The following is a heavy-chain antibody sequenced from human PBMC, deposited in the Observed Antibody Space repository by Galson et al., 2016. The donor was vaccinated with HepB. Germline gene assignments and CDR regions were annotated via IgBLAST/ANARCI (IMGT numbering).Heavy chain of an antibody. CDR3: ARAWIHLYDLDY. V-gene: IGHV3-23*01. CDR1: GFTFTSYA. Sequence: SLRLSCAASGFTFTSYAMSWVRQAPGMGLEWVSGITGSGAGTYYADSVKGRFTISRDNSKNTLYLQMNSLRAEDTAVYYCARAWIHLYDLDYWGQGALVTVSS. D-gene: IGHD5-18*01. CDR2: ITGSGAGT. J-gene: IGHJ4*02.